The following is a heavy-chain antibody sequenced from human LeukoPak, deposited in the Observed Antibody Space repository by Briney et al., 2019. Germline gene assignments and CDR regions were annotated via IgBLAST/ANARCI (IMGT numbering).Heavy chain of an antibody. V-gene: IGHV3-11*01. Sequence: PGGSLRLSCAASGFTVSDYYMSWIRQAPGKGLEWVSYISNSGTIIKYVDSVKGRFTISRDNARNSVYLEMNSLRVEDTAVYYCARYGSGGFPTDWFDAWGQGTLVTVSS. CDR1: GFTVSDYY. CDR2: ISNSGTII. D-gene: IGHD1-26*01. J-gene: IGHJ5*02. CDR3: ARYGSGGFPTDWFDA.